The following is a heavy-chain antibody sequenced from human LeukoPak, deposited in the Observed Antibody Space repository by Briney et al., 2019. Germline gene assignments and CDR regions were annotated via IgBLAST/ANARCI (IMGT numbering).Heavy chain of an antibody. J-gene: IGHJ5*02. CDR3: AKDVVGLVSGTHWFDI. CDR2: IWFDGNNK. D-gene: IGHD1-26*01. V-gene: IGHV3-33*06. CDR1: GFTFSNYS. Sequence: PGGSLRLSCAASGFTFSNYSMHWVRQAPGRGLEWVALIWFDGNNKYYTDSVKGRFTISRDNSKNTLYLQMSSRRAEDTAVYCCAKDVVGLVSGTHWFDIWGQGTLVTVSS.